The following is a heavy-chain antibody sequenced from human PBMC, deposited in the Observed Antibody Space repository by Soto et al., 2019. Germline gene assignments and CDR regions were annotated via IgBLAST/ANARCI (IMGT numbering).Heavy chain of an antibody. Sequence: QVQLVQSGAEVKKPGSSVKVSCQASGGTFNNFAFTWVRQAPGQGLEWLGGIMPVFHTTNIAQTFQDRITVTADDFTTTVYMEMTSLRYYDTPVYYCATATISPVSATLYHYGMDVWGQGTTVTVSS. CDR1: GGTFNNFA. V-gene: IGHV1-69*01. J-gene: IGHJ6*02. CDR2: IMPVFHTT. CDR3: ATATISPVSATLYHYGMDV. D-gene: IGHD6-25*01.